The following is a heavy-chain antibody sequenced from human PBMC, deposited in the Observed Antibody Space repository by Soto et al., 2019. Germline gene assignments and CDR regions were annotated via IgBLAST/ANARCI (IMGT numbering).Heavy chain of an antibody. J-gene: IGHJ6*02. CDR1: GGTFSSYT. V-gene: IGHV1-69*02. Sequence: QVQLVQSGAEVKKPGSSVKVSCKASGGTFSSYTISWVRQAPGQGLEWMGRIIPILGIANYAQKFQGRVTITADKSTSTAYMELSSLRSEDTAVYYWARNEYYYGSGISFYYGMDVWGQGTTVTVSS. CDR2: IIPILGIA. CDR3: ARNEYYYGSGISFYYGMDV. D-gene: IGHD3-10*01.